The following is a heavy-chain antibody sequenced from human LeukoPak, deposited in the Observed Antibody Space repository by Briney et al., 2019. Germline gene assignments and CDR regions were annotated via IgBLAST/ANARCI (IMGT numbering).Heavy chain of an antibody. CDR3: AREGIVATTGHFDY. Sequence: PGGSLRLSCAASGFTFSSYWMNWVRQAPGKGLEWVANIKQDGSEKYYVDSVKGRFTISRDNAKNSLYPQMNSLRVEDRAVYYCAREGIVATTGHFDYWGQGTLVTVSS. J-gene: IGHJ4*02. CDR2: IKQDGSEK. CDR1: GFTFSSYW. V-gene: IGHV3-7*01. D-gene: IGHD5-12*01.